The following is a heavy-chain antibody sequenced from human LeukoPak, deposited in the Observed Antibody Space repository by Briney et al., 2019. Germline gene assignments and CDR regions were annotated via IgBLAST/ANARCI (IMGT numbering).Heavy chain of an antibody. J-gene: IGHJ4*02. V-gene: IGHV3-30*18. CDR3: AKETYLSLGY. CDR1: GFTFSNYG. D-gene: IGHD2/OR15-2a*01. CDR2: ISYDGSNK. Sequence: GGSLRLSCEASGFTFSNYGMHWVRQAPGRGLEWVALISYDGSNKYYADSVKGRFTISRDNSKNTLYLQMNSLRAEDTAVYYCAKETYLSLGYWGQGTLVTVSS.